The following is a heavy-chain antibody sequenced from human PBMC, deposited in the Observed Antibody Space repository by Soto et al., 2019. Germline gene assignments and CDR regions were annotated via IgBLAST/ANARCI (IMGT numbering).Heavy chain of an antibody. CDR1: GGSISSGDYY. J-gene: IGHJ6*02. D-gene: IGHD3-3*01. CDR2: IYYRGST. Sequence: PSETLSLTCTVSGGSISSGDYYWSWIRQPPGKGLEWIGYIYYRGSTYYNPSLKSRVTISVDTSKNQFSLKLSSVTAADTAVYYCARDNILGILYGGMDAWGQGTTVTVSS. V-gene: IGHV4-30-4*01. CDR3: ARDNILGILYGGMDA.